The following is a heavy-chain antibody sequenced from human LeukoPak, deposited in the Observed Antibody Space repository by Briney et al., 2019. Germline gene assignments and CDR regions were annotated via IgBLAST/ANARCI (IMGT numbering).Heavy chain of an antibody. D-gene: IGHD2-15*01. CDR2: ISNSGST. J-gene: IGHJ6*03. CDR1: GGSISSHY. Sequence: SETLSLTCTVSGGSISSHYWTWIRQSPVKGLEWIGDISNSGSTSYNPSLKSRVPLSIDTSKHQFSLKLRSVTAADTAVYYCGRDALVGYFSYYYMDVWGKGTTVTVSS. CDR3: GRDALVGYFSYYYMDV. V-gene: IGHV4-59*11.